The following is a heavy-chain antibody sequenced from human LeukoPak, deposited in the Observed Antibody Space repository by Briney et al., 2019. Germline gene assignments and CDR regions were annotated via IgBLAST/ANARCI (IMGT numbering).Heavy chain of an antibody. V-gene: IGHV1-69*13. D-gene: IGHD2-2*01. CDR2: IIPIFGTA. Sequence: ASVKVSCKASGRTFSSYAISWVRQAPGQGLEWMGGIIPIFGTANYAQKFQGRVTITADESTSTAYMELSSLRSEDTAAYYCARSSLGPAAFDIWGQGTMVTVSS. CDR1: GRTFSSYA. J-gene: IGHJ3*02. CDR3: ARSSLGPAAFDI.